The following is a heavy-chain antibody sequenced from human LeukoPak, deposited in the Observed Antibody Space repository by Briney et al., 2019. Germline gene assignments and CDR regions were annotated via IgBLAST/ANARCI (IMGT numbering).Heavy chain of an antibody. D-gene: IGHD5-18*01. Sequence: SETLSLTCAVYGGSFSGYYWSWIRQPPGKGLEWIGEINHSGSTNYNPSLKSRVTIPVDTSKNQFSLKLSSVTAADTAVYYCARGIGTAMAYYFDYWGQGTLVTVSS. CDR1: GGSFSGYY. CDR3: ARGIGTAMAYYFDY. V-gene: IGHV4-34*01. CDR2: INHSGST. J-gene: IGHJ4*02.